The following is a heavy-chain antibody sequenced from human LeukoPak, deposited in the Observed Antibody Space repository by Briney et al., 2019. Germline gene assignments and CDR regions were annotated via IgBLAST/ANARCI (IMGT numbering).Heavy chain of an antibody. V-gene: IGHV3-48*04. CDR1: GFTFSTST. J-gene: IGHJ3*02. CDR2: ISSSGSTI. CDR3: ARESSPEDAFDI. Sequence: PGGSLRLSCAASGFTFSTSTMNWVRQAPGKGLEWVSYISSSGSTIYYADSVKGRFTISRDNAKNSLYLQMNSLRAEDTAVYYCARESSPEDAFDIWGQGTMVTASS. D-gene: IGHD1-14*01.